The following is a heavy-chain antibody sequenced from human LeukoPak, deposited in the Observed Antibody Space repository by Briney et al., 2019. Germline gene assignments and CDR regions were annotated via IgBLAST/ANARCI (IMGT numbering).Heavy chain of an antibody. V-gene: IGHV3-53*01. CDR1: GFTVSNNY. J-gene: IGHJ4*02. D-gene: IGHD6-13*01. CDR2: IYSGGTT. CDR3: ARDPPGIAASVSGG. Sequence: GGSLRLSCKASGFTVSNNYMNWGRQAPRKGLEWVALIYSGGTTNYADSVKGRFTISRDNSKNTLYLQMTNVRVEDTAVYYCARDPPGIAASVSGGWGQGTLVTVSS.